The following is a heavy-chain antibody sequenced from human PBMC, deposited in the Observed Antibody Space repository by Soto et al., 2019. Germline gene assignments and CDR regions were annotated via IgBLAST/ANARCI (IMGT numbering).Heavy chain of an antibody. J-gene: IGHJ4*02. V-gene: IGHV3-23*01. CDR1: GFTFSGYA. CDR3: AKDXIVVVPAAIQNGVNFDY. CDR2: ISGSGGST. D-gene: IGHD2-2*01. Sequence: PGGSLRLSCAASGFTFSGYAMSWVRQAPGKGLEWVSAISGSGGSTYYADSVKGRFTISRDNSKNTLYLQMNSLRAEDTAVYYCAKDXIVVVPAAIQNGVNFDYWGQGTLVTVSS.